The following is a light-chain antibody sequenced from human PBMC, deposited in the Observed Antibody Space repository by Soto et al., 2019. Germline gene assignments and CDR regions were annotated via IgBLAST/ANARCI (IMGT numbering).Light chain of an antibody. CDR1: QGIDSY. CDR3: QQTRSYPST. V-gene: IGKV1-9*01. J-gene: IGKJ4*01. CDR2: ETS. Sequence: IQLTQSPSSVSATVGDRVTITSGASQGIDSYLAWYQQRPGKVPQLLIYETSILQSGVSSRFSGSGSGTDFTLTISSLQAEDFATYYCQQTRSYPSTFGGGTKVDIK.